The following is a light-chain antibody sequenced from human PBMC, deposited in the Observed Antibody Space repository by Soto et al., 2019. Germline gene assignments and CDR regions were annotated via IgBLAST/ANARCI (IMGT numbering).Light chain of an antibody. CDR1: ETLSNN. CDR2: GAT. V-gene: IGKV3-15*01. J-gene: IGKJ3*01. CDR3: QQYNNWPPRFT. Sequence: EIVMTQSPATLSVSPGDRVTLSCRASETLSNNLAWFHQKPGQAPRLLIYGATTRATGIPARFSGSGSGTEFTLTISSLQSEDFAIYYCQQYNNWPPRFTFGPGTKV.